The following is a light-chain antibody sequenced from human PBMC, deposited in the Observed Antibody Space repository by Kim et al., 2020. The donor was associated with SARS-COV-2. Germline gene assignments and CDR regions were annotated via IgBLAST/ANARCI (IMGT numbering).Light chain of an antibody. J-gene: IGLJ3*02. CDR2: QDS. Sequence: SGCPRQTASITCSGDKLGDKYACWYQQKPGQSPVLVIYQDSKRPSGFPERFSGSNSGNTATLTVSGTQAMDEADYYCQAWDSSTWVFGGGTQLTVL. V-gene: IGLV3-1*01. CDR3: QAWDSSTWV. CDR1: KLGDKY.